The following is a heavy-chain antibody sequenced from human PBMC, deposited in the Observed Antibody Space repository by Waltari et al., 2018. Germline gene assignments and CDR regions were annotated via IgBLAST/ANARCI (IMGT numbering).Heavy chain of an antibody. Sequence: EVQLVESGGGLIQPGGSLRLSCAASGIIVSANYMNWVRQGPGKGSEWVSVRYSAGRRYYADSVKGRFTISRDNTKNTVYLQMNNLKTEDTAVYYCARPGEGPSSHWGQGTLVTVSS. J-gene: IGHJ4*02. CDR1: GIIVSANY. V-gene: IGHV3-53*01. CDR3: ARPGEGPSSH. CDR2: RYSAGRR. D-gene: IGHD4-17*01.